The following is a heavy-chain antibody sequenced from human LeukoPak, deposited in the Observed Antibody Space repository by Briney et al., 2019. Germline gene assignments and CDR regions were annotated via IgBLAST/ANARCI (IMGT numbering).Heavy chain of an antibody. V-gene: IGHV3-48*04. J-gene: IGHJ4*02. D-gene: IGHD2-2*02. CDR2: ISSSSSTI. CDR3: AKFPSLVVPAAIVPY. CDR1: GSTFSSYS. Sequence: PGGSLRLSCAASGSTFSSYSMNWVRQAPGKGLEWVSYISSSSSTIYYADSVKGRFTISRDNAKNSLYLQMNSLRAEDTAVYYCAKFPSLVVPAAIVPYWGQGTLVTVSS.